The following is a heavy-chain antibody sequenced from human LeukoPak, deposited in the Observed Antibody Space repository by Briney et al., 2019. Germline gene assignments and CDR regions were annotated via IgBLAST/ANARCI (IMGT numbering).Heavy chain of an antibody. Sequence: GGSLRLSCAASGFTFDDYAMHWVRQAPGKGLEWVSGTSWNNGNIDYADSVKGRFTISRDNAKNSLYLQMNSLRAEDTALYYCAKSYYYDSTGYSAFDYWGQRTLVTVSS. CDR1: GFTFDDYA. V-gene: IGHV3-9*01. CDR3: AKSYYYDSTGYSAFDY. CDR2: TSWNNGNI. D-gene: IGHD3-22*01. J-gene: IGHJ4*02.